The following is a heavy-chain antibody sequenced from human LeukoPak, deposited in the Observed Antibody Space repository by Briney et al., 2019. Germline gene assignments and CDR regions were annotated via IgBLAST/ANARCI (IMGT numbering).Heavy chain of an antibody. CDR1: GYTFTGYY. CDR2: INPNTGGT. Sequence: GASVKVSCKASGYTFTGYYMNWVRQAPGQGLEWMGRINPNTGGTNYAQNFQGRVTMTRDTSISTGYMELSRLRSDDTAVYYCARVGDGLNDAFDIWGRGTMVTVSS. J-gene: IGHJ3*02. CDR3: ARVGDGLNDAFDI. D-gene: IGHD5-24*01. V-gene: IGHV1-2*06.